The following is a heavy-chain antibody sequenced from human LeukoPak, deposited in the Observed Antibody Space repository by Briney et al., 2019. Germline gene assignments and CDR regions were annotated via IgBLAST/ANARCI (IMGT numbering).Heavy chain of an antibody. J-gene: IGHJ4*02. CDR3: TSRAVAGPKSFDY. Sequence: GGSLRLSCAASGFTFSSYAMSWVRQAPGKGLEWVSAISGSGGSTYYADSVKGRFTISRDNSKNTLDLQMNSLRAEDTAVYYCTSRAVAGPKSFDYWGQGTLVTVSS. V-gene: IGHV3-23*01. D-gene: IGHD6-19*01. CDR1: GFTFSSYA. CDR2: ISGSGGST.